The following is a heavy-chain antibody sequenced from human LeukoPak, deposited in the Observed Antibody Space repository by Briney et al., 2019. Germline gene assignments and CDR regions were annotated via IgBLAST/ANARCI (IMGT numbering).Heavy chain of an antibody. CDR1: GFTFSSYA. D-gene: IGHD3-10*01. CDR3: ARDRAMVRGLPYYFDY. Sequence: GRSLRLSCAASGFTFSSYAMHWVRQAPGKGLEWVVVISYDGSNKYYADSVKGRFTISRDNSKNTLYLQMNSLRAEDTAVYYCARDRAMVRGLPYYFDYWGQGTLVTVSS. CDR2: ISYDGSNK. V-gene: IGHV3-30*04. J-gene: IGHJ4*02.